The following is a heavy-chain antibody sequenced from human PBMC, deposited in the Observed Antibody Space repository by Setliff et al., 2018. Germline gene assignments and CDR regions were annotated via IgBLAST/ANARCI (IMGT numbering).Heavy chain of an antibody. CDR3: ARGYSGYDYLKPFDY. CDR1: GDSISSGSYY. J-gene: IGHJ4*02. Sequence: SETLSLTCTVSGDSISSGSYYWGWIRQPPGKGLEWIGSIYYSGSTYYNPSLESRVTISVDTSKNQFSLKLSSVTAADTAVYYCARGYSGYDYLKPFDYWGQGTLVTVSS. V-gene: IGHV4-39*01. D-gene: IGHD5-12*01. CDR2: IYYSGST.